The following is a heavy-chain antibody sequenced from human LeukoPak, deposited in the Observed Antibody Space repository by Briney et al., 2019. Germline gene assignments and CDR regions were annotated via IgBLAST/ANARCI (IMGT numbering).Heavy chain of an antibody. D-gene: IGHD4-17*01. CDR3: ARKLSDYGGPWGY. CDR1: GGSFSGYY. J-gene: IGHJ4*02. CDR2: INHSGST. V-gene: IGHV4-34*01. Sequence: SETLSLTCAVYGGSFSGYYWSWTRQPPGKGLEWIGEINHSGSTNYNPSLKSRVTISVDTSKNQFSLKLSSVTAADTAVYYCARKLSDYGGPWGYWGQGTLVTVSS.